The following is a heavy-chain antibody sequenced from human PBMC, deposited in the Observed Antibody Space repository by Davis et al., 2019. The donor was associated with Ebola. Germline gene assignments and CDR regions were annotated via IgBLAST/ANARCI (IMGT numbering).Heavy chain of an antibody. CDR2: ISWNSGSI. J-gene: IGHJ4*02. V-gene: IGHV3-9*01. CDR3: ARAGTGGYYFDY. Sequence: SLKISCAASGFTFSGSAMHWVRQAPGKGLEWVSGISWNSGSIGYADSVKGRFTISRDNAKNSLYLQMNSLRAEDTALYYCARAGTGGYYFDYWGQGTLVTVSS. CDR1: GFTFSGSA. D-gene: IGHD3-10*01.